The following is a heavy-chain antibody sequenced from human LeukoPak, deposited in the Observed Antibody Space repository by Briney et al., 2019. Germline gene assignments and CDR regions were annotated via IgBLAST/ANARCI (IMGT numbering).Heavy chain of an antibody. CDR3: AKTVRTRWGFDY. D-gene: IGHD4-23*01. V-gene: IGHV3-23*01. CDR1: RFTFSSYA. Sequence: GGSLRLSCAASRFTFSSYAMSWVRQAPGKGLEWVSIISGSGGSTSYADSVKGRFTISRDNSNNTLYLQMSSLRAEDTALYYCAKTVRTRWGFDYWGQGTLVTVSS. CDR2: ISGSGGST. J-gene: IGHJ4*02.